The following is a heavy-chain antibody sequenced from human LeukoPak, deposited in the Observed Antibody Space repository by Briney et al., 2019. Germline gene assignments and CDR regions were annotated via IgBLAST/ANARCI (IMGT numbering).Heavy chain of an antibody. J-gene: IGHJ4*02. CDR1: GFTFSSYG. D-gene: IGHD3-10*01. V-gene: IGHV3-33*01. Sequence: PGRSLRLSCAASGFTFSSYGMHWVRQAPGKGLEWVAVIWYDGSNKYYADSVKGRFTISRDNSKNTLYGQMNSLRAEDTAVYYCARGYGSGSYPIDYWGLGTLVTVSS. CDR3: ARGYGSGSYPIDY. CDR2: IWYDGSNK.